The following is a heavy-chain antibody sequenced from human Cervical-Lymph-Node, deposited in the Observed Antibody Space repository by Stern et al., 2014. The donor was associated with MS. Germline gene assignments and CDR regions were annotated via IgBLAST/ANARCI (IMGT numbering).Heavy chain of an antibody. Sequence: QVQLQESGPGLVKPSETLSLTCTVSVGSISDYYWNWIRQPAGKGLEWIGRIYSRGATNYNPSLKSRVTMSVDTPKNQFSLKLTSLSAADTAVYYCARQTSVTSSLNFYYGMDVWGQGTTVTVSS. V-gene: IGHV4-4*07. CDR1: VGSISDYY. J-gene: IGHJ6*02. CDR2: IYSRGAT. CDR3: ARQTSVTSSLNFYYGMDV. D-gene: IGHD4-17*01.